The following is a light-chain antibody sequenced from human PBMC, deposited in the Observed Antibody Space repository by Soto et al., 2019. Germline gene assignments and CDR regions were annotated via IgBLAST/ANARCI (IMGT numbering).Light chain of an antibody. V-gene: IGKV1-39*01. CDR1: QSINNY. J-gene: IGKJ2*01. Sequence: DIQMTQSPSSLSASLGDRVTITCRASQSINNYLNWYQQEEGKAPKLLIYAATSLQSGVPSRFSGSGSGTEFTLTISSLQPGDFATYYCQQSYNSPYTFCLRTKLAIK. CDR2: AAT. CDR3: QQSYNSPYT.